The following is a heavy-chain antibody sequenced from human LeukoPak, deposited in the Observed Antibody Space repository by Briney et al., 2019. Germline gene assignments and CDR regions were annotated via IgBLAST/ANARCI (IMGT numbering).Heavy chain of an antibody. Sequence: SETLSLTCTVSGGSISSYYWSWIRQPPGKGLEWIGYIYYSGSTNYNPSLKSRVTISADTSKNQFSLKLSSVTAADTAVYYCARAPYYGDSSNWFDPWGQGTLVTVSS. J-gene: IGHJ5*02. CDR3: ARAPYYGDSSNWFDP. CDR2: IYYSGST. CDR1: GGSISSYY. V-gene: IGHV4-59*01. D-gene: IGHD4-17*01.